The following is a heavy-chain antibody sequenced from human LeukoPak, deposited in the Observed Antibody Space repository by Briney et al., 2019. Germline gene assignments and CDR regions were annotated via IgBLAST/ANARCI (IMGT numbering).Heavy chain of an antibody. Sequence: GSSVKVSCKASGGTFSSYAISWVRQAPGQGLEWMGRILPITGIAKQAQKFQGRVTTTADRSTSTAYMELSSLRSEDTAVYYCARGNDYGSGSYYPDFDYWGQGTLVAVSS. J-gene: IGHJ4*02. CDR3: ARGNDYGSGSYYPDFDY. CDR2: ILPITGIA. CDR1: GGTFSSYA. D-gene: IGHD3-10*01. V-gene: IGHV1-69*04.